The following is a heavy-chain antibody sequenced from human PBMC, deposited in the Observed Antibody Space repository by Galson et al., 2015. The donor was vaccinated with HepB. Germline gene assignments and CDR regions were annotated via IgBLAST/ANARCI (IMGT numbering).Heavy chain of an antibody. CDR2: IDSNERGT. Sequence: LRLSCAATSGFTFNNYKIHWVRHVPGKGLVWVAYIDSNERGTKYADSVKGRFTISRDNARNTVFLQMNSLRVEDTAVYFCGRSRGASGYHYDYWGQGTLVAVSS. D-gene: IGHD3-22*01. V-gene: IGHV3-74*03. CDR3: GRSRGASGYHYDY. CDR1: GFTFNNYK. J-gene: IGHJ4*02.